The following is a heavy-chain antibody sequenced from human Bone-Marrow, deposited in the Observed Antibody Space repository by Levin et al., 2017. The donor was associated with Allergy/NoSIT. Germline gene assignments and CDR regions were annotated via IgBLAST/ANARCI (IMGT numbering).Heavy chain of an antibody. V-gene: IGHV3-30*04. Sequence: LGESLKISCAASGFNFETYTMHWVRQAPGKGLEWVAAFSYDGLSTFYAGSVQGRFTVSRDNSKTTLYLHMSSLRHEDTAVYFCARDAVITLIDSDRSAEDYWGQGTLVTVSS. J-gene: IGHJ4*02. CDR3: ARDAVITLIDSDRSAEDY. CDR1: GFNFETYT. D-gene: IGHD3-22*01. CDR2: FSYDGLST.